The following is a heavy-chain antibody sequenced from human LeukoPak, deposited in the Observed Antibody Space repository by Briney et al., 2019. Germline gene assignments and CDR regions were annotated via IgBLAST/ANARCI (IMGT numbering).Heavy chain of an antibody. CDR2: IVVGSGNT. Sequence: SVKVSCKGSGFTFTSSAMQWVRQARGQRLEWIGWIVVGSGNTNYAQKFQERVTITRDMSTSTAYMELSSLRSEDTAVYYCAADSSSGWYFDYWGQGTLVTVSS. D-gene: IGHD6-19*01. V-gene: IGHV1-58*02. CDR3: AADSSSGWYFDY. CDR1: GFTFTSSA. J-gene: IGHJ4*02.